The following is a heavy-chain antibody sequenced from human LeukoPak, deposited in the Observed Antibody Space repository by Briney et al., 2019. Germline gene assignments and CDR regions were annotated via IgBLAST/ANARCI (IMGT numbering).Heavy chain of an antibody. CDR1: GGSISSYY. J-gene: IGHJ4*02. CDR3: TRSLQWAFDS. CDR2: IYYSGST. Sequence: PSETLSLTCTVSGGSISSYYWSWIRQPPGKGLEWIGYIYYSGSTNYNPSLKSRVTISVDTSKNQFSLQLDSVTAEDSAMYYCTRSLQWAFDSWGQGTLVTVSS. V-gene: IGHV4-59*12. D-gene: IGHD6-19*01.